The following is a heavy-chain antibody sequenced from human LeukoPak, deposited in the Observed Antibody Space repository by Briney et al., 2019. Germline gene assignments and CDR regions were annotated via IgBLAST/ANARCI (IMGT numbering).Heavy chain of an antibody. Sequence: PRGPLRLSCSASGLTVTNAWMNWVRQAPGEGLAWVGRIASKTDGGATDYAAPVKGRFTISRDDSKNTLNLQMNSLKTEDTAVYYCTTGIRGDWGQGTLVTVSS. CDR2: IASKTDGGAT. V-gene: IGHV3-15*07. J-gene: IGHJ4*02. CDR3: TTGIRGD. CDR1: GLTVTNAW. D-gene: IGHD3-10*01.